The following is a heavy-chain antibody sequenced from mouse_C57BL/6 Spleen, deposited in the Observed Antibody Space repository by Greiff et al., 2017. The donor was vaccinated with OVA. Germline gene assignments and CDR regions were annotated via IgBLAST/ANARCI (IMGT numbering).Heavy chain of an antibody. CDR3: TRWAAYYSNYPWFAY. CDR2: IDPETGGT. V-gene: IGHV1-15*01. J-gene: IGHJ3*01. D-gene: IGHD2-5*01. Sequence: QVQLQQSGAELVRPGASVTLSCKASGYTFTDYEMHWVKQTPVHGLEWIGAIDPETGGTAYNQKFKGKAILTAAKSSSTAYMELRSLTSEDSAVYYCTRWAAYYSNYPWFAYWGQGTLVTVSA. CDR1: GYTFTDYE.